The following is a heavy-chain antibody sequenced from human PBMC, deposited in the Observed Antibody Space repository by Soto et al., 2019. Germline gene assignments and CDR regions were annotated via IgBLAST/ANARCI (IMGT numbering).Heavy chain of an antibody. CDR1: GGTFSSYA. CDR2: IIPIFGTA. J-gene: IGHJ6*02. Sequence: SVKVSCKASGGTFSSYAISWVRQAPGQGLEWMGGIIPIFGTANYAQKFQGRVTITADESTSTAYMELSSLRSEDTAVYYCARGGGIAAAGTYYYGRNVWGQGTRFTVSS. V-gene: IGHV1-69*13. D-gene: IGHD6-13*01. CDR3: ARGGGIAAAGTYYYGRNV.